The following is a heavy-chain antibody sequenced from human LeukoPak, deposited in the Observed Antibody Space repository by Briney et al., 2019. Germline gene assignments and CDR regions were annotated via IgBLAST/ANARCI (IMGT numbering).Heavy chain of an antibody. V-gene: IGHV1-69*04. J-gene: IGHJ6*02. CDR2: IIPTLGIA. CDR3: ARTPPPRGYSYGYYYYGMDV. D-gene: IGHD5-18*01. Sequence: GASVKVSCKASGGTFSSYAISWVRQAPGQGLEWMGRIIPTLGIANYAQKFQGRVTITADKSTSTAYMELSSLRSEDTAVYYCARTPPPRGYSYGYYYYGMDVWGQGTTVTVSS. CDR1: GGTFSSYA.